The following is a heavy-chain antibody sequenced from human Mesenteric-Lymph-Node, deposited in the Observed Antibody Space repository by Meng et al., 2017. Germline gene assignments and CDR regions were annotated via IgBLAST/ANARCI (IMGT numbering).Heavy chain of an antibody. Sequence: QGQVQGPGPGLVKPSRTRSLTCTVSGGSMSSGDYFWNWIRQPPGKGLEWIGYIYYSGNTYYNPSLKSRVTISIDTSKNQFSLKLSSVTAADTAVYYCARAEYYNWFDPWGQGTLVTVSS. D-gene: IGHD1-14*01. CDR3: ARAEYYNWFDP. V-gene: IGHV4-30-4*01. J-gene: IGHJ5*02. CDR2: IYYSGNT. CDR1: GGSMSSGDYF.